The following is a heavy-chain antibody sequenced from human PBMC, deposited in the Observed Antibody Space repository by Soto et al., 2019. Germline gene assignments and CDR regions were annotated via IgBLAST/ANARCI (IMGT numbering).Heavy chain of an antibody. V-gene: IGHV3-21*01. CDR3: ARDKSPTYYYDSSGYYPLGY. CDR1: GFTFSSYS. J-gene: IGHJ4*02. Sequence: GGSLRLSCAASGFTFSSYSMNWVRQAPGKGLEWVSSISSSSSYIYYADSVKGRFTISRDNAKNSLYLQMDSLRAEDTAVYYCARDKSPTYYYDSSGYYPLGYWGQGTLVTVS. D-gene: IGHD3-22*01. CDR2: ISSSSSYI.